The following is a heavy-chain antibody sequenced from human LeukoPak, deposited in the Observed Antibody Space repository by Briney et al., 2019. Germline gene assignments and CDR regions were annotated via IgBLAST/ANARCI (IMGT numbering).Heavy chain of an antibody. CDR3: AKGPFEDILTPVDY. CDR2: IKQDGSEK. CDR1: GFTFSSYW. Sequence: GGSLRLSCAASGFTFSSYWMSWVRQAPGKGLEWVANIKQDGSEKYYVDSVKGRFTISRDNAKNSLYLQMNSLRAEDTALYYCAKGPFEDILTPVDYWGQGTLVTVSS. J-gene: IGHJ4*02. V-gene: IGHV3-7*03. D-gene: IGHD3-9*01.